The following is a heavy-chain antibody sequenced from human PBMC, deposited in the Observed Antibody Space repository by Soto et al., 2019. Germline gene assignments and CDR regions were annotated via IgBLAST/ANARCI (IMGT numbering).Heavy chain of an antibody. CDR3: AKGGRQWLVTSDFNY. J-gene: IGHJ4*02. CDR2: ISWNSDTI. Sequence: GGSLRLSCGASGFNFENYAIHWVRQAPGKGLEWVSGISWNSDTIAYADSVKGRFTISRDSSKNTVSLEMTSLRAEDTAVYYCAKGGRQWLVTSDFNYWGQGALVTVSS. D-gene: IGHD6-19*01. CDR1: GFNFENYA. V-gene: IGHV3-9*01.